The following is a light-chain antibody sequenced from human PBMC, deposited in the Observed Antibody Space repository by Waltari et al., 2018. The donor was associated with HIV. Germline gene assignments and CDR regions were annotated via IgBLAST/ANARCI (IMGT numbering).Light chain of an antibody. J-gene: IGKJ2*01. CDR3: QQYHTYPYT. CDR2: ASS. CDR1: QGISNS. V-gene: IGKV1-8*01. Sequence: AIRMTQAPSSGSASTGDRVTITCRARQGISNSLAWYQQRPGKAPKILISASSTLESGVPSRFSGSGSGTDFTLTISCLKSEDFATYYCQQYHTYPYTFGQGTKLEIK.